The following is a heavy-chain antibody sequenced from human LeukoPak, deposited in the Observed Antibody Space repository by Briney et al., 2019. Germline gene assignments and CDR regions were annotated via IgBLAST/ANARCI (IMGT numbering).Heavy chain of an antibody. J-gene: IGHJ4*02. D-gene: IGHD1-26*01. CDR1: GFTFSSYA. CDR2: IKQDGSEK. Sequence: RSGGSLRLSCAASGFTFSSYAMSWVRQAPGKGLEWVANIKQDGSEKYYVDSVKGRFTISRDNAKNSLYLQMNSLRAEDTAVYYCARVQWEPAIDYWGQGTLVTVSS. CDR3: ARVQWEPAIDY. V-gene: IGHV3-7*01.